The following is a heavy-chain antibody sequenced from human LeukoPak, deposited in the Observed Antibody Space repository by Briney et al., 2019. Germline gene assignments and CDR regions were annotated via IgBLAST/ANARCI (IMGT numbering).Heavy chain of an antibody. CDR1: GFTFSSYG. D-gene: IGHD2-21*02. J-gene: IGHJ4*02. Sequence: PGRSLRLSCAASGFTFSSYGMHWVRQAPGKGLEWVAVISYDGSNKYYADSVKGRFTISRDNSKNTVYLQMNSLRAEDTGVYYCARDRLEAVTDDDYFDYWGQGTLVTVSS. CDR3: ARDRLEAVTDDDYFDY. CDR2: ISYDGSNK. V-gene: IGHV3-30*03.